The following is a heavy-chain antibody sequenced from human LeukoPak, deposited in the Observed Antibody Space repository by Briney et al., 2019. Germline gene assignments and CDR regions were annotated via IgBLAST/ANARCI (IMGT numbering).Heavy chain of an antibody. D-gene: IGHD1-1*01. CDR1: GYTFTGYY. J-gene: IGHJ6*03. V-gene: IGHV1-2*02. CDR3: ARFINWDLYYMDV. CDR2: INPNSGGT. Sequence: GASVKVSCKASGYTFTGYYMHWVRQAPGQGLEWTGWINPNSGGTNYAQKFQDRVTMTRDTSISTAYMELSRLRSDDTAVYYCARFINWDLYYMDVWGKGTTVTASS.